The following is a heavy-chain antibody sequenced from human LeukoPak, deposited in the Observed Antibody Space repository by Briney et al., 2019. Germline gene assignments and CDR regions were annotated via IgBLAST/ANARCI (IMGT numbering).Heavy chain of an antibody. V-gene: IGHV3-30*02. CDR2: IRYDGSNK. CDR1: GFTFSTYG. CDR3: AKDNYDYGDYDGGDY. J-gene: IGHJ4*02. Sequence: GGSLRLSCAASGFTFSTYGMHWVRQAPGKGLEWVAFIRYDGSNKYYADSVKGRFTISRDNSKNTLYLQMNSLRAEDTAVYYCAKDNYDYGDYDGGDYWGQGTLVTVSS. D-gene: IGHD4-17*01.